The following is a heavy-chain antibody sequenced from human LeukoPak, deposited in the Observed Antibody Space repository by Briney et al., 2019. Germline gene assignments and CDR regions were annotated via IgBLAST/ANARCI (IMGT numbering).Heavy chain of an antibody. J-gene: IGHJ6*02. V-gene: IGHV3-23*01. CDR1: GFTFTGHT. CDR3: AKTARYYGMDV. CDR2: IGGRDDRT. Sequence: TGGSLRLSCAASGFTFTGHTMTWLRQAPGKGLEWVSIIGGRDDRTYYADSVKGRFTISRDNSKNTLYLQMNSLRAEDTAVYYCAKTARYYGMDVWGQGTTVTVSS.